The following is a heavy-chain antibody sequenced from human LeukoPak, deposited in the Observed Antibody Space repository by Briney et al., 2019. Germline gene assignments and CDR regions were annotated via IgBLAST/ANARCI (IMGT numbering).Heavy chain of an antibody. Sequence: GGSLRLSCAASGFTFSSYAMSWVRQAPGKGLEWVSAISGSGGSTYYADSVKGRFTISRDNSKNTLYLQMNSLRAEDTAVYYCAKEDITMVRGVPSNWFDPWGQGTLVTVSS. V-gene: IGHV3-23*01. CDR3: AKEDITMVRGVPSNWFDP. J-gene: IGHJ5*02. CDR1: GFTFSSYA. D-gene: IGHD3-10*01. CDR2: ISGSGGST.